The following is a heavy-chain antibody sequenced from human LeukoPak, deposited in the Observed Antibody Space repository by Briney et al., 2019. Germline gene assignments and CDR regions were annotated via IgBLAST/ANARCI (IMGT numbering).Heavy chain of an antibody. V-gene: IGHV3-21*01. Sequence: PGGSLRLSCAASGFTFSSYSMNWVRQAPGKGLEWVSSISSSSSYIYYADSVKGRFTISRDNAKNSLYLQMNSLRAENTAVYYCARVRYYYDSSGYMTLDYWGQGTLVTVSS. J-gene: IGHJ4*02. CDR2: ISSSSSYI. CDR1: GFTFSSYS. D-gene: IGHD3-22*01. CDR3: ARVRYYYDSSGYMTLDY.